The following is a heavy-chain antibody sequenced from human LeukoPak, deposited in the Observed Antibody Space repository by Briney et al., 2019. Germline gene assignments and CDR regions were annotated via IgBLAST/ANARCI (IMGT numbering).Heavy chain of an antibody. V-gene: IGHV4-4*02. CDR3: ASHMAVPGTRGFDD. CDR1: DDSIYSNKW. D-gene: IGHD6-19*01. Sequence: KTSETLSLTCDVFDDSIYSNKWWSWVRQPPGKGLEWIGEVSQTGTTYYDTSLTGRVTISIDRSKNQLSLTLRSATAADTGVYYCASHMAVPGTRGFDDWGPGTLVTVSS. CDR2: VSQTGTT. J-gene: IGHJ4*02.